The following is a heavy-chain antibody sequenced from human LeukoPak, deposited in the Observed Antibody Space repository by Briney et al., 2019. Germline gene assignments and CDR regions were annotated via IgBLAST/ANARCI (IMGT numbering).Heavy chain of an antibody. D-gene: IGHD6-19*01. CDR2: ISGSGGST. CDR1: GFTFSSYA. J-gene: IGHJ3*02. V-gene: IGHV3-23*01. CDR3: AKASMKAVARYRRGDAFDI. Sequence: PGGSLRLSCAASGFTFSSYAMSWVRQAPGKGLEWVSAISGSGGSTYYADSVKGRFTISRDNSKNTLYLQMNSLRAEDTAVYYCAKASMKAVARYRRGDAFDIWGQGTMVTVSS.